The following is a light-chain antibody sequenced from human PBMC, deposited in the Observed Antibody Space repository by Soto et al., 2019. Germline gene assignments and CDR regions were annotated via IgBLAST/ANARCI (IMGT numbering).Light chain of an antibody. CDR3: QQRSNWPPKDT. Sequence: EIVLTQSPATLSLSPGERATLSCRASQSVSSYLAWYQQKPGQAPRLLIYDASNRATGITARFSGSGSGTDFTLTISSLEPEDFAVYYCQQRSNWPPKDTFGGGTKVEIK. CDR1: QSVSSY. CDR2: DAS. J-gene: IGKJ4*01. V-gene: IGKV3-11*01.